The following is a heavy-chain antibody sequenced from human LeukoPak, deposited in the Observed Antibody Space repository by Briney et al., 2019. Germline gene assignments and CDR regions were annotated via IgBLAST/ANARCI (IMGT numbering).Heavy chain of an antibody. CDR3: AKETPNTGWFDP. CDR1: GHTFTTYY. D-gene: IGHD1-14*01. V-gene: IGHV1-46*01. CDR2: INPSGDGT. Sequence: ASVTVSCKASGHTFTTYYVHLVRQAPGQGLEWMGVINPSGDGTNYPQRFQGRVTLTRDTSTSTVYMELSSPRSEDTAIYYCAKETPNTGWFDPWGQGTLVTVSS. J-gene: IGHJ5*02.